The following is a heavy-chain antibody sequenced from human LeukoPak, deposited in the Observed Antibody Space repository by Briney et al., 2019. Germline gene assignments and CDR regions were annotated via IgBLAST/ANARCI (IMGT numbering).Heavy chain of an antibody. J-gene: IGHJ4*02. CDR2: LLYDGSHE. CDR3: AKEGRWLDS. Sequence: GGSLRLSCAAPGFSFSSYSMHWVRQAPGKGLEWVAELLYDGSHEFYADVVKGRFTISRDNSKNTLYLQINSLRAEDTAVYYCAKEGRWLDSWGQGTLVTVS. CDR1: GFSFSSYS. D-gene: IGHD4-23*01. V-gene: IGHV3-30*04.